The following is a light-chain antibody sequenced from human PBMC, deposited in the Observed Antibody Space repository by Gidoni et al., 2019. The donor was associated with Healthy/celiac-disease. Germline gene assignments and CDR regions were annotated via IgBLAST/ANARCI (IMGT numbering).Light chain of an antibody. Sequence: DIVMTQSPDSLAVSLGERATINCKSSQSVLYSSNNKNYSAWYQQKPGQPPKLLIYLSSTRESGVPDRFSGSGSGTDFTLTISSLQAEDVAVYYCQQYYSTPYTFGQGTKLEIK. CDR3: QQYYSTPYT. CDR2: LSS. CDR1: QSVLYSSNNKNY. J-gene: IGKJ2*01. V-gene: IGKV4-1*01.